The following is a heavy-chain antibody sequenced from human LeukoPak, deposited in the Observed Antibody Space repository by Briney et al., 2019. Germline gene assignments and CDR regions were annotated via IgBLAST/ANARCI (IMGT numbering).Heavy chain of an antibody. CDR3: ESRGGYKFRFTDYYYYYVDV. V-gene: IGHV4-34*01. CDR1: GGSFSGYY. CDR2: INHSGNT. D-gene: IGHD5-24*01. J-gene: IGHJ6*03. Sequence: PSETLSLTCAVYGGSFSGYYWSWVRQPPGKGLEWIGEINHSGNTNYNPSLKSRVTISVDTSKNQFSLKLSSVTAADPAVYYCESRGGYKFRFTDYYYYYVDVWGNGTTVTVSS.